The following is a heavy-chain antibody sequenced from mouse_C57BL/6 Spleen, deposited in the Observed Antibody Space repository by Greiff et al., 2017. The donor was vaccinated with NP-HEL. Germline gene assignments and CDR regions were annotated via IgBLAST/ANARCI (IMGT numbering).Heavy chain of an antibody. CDR1: GYTFTSYG. J-gene: IGHJ1*03. Sequence: QVQLQQSGAELARPGASVKLSCKASGYTFTSYGISWVKQRTGQGLEWIGEIYPRSGNTYYNEKFKGKATLTADKSSSTAYMELRSLTSEDSAVYVCARWSYDYDGYWYFDVWGTGTTVTVSS. CDR3: ARWSYDYDGYWYFDV. CDR2: IYPRSGNT. V-gene: IGHV1-81*01. D-gene: IGHD2-4*01.